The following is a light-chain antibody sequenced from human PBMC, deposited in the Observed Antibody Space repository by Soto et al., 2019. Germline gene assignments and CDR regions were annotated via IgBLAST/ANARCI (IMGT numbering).Light chain of an antibody. Sequence: DIQMTQSPSTLSGAVGDRVTITCRASQSLGIWLAWHQQKPGKAPKLLIYDASTLKSGVPSRFSGSGSGTKFTLTISSLHPDDFATYYCQEYNSYSGTFGQGTKVDI. V-gene: IGKV1-5*01. CDR1: QSLGIW. J-gene: IGKJ1*01. CDR3: QEYNSYSGT. CDR2: DAS.